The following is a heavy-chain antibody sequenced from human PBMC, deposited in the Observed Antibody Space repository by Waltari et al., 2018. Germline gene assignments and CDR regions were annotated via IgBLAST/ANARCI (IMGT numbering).Heavy chain of an antibody. CDR3: CYSSSPEPAAGDY. V-gene: IGHV4-34*01. CDR2: INHSGST. J-gene: IGHJ4*02. CDR1: GGSFSGSY. D-gene: IGHD6-6*01. Sequence: QVQLQQWGAGLLKPSETLSLTCAVYGGSFSGSYWSWLRQPPGKGLEWIGEINHSGSTNYNPSLKSRVTISVDTSKNQFSLKLSSVTAADTAVYYCCYSSSPEPAAGDYWGQGTLVTVSS.